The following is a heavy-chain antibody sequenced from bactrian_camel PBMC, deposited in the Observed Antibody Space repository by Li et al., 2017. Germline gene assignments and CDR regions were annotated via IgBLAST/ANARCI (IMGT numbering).Heavy chain of an antibody. CDR1: GFTFNSVW. CDR2: IVSNDGLTT. Sequence: HVQLVESGGGLVQPGGSLRLSCAASGFTFNSVWMYWVRQAPGKGPEWVSTIVSNDGLTTYYSDSVKGRFRISRDNAKNAVYLEMYSLKPEDTAVYYCARVRGVVAVSFVDYWGQGTQVTVS. V-gene: IGHV3S1*01. J-gene: IGHJ4*01. D-gene: IGHD6*01. CDR3: ARVRGVVAVSFVDY.